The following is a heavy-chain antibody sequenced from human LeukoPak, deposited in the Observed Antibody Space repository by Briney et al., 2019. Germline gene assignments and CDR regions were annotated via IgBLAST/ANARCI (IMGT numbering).Heavy chain of an antibody. V-gene: IGHV4-34*01. CDR3: ARQGRNQRTREFDY. Sequence: NTSETLSLTCAVYGGSFSGYYWSWIRQPPGKGLEWIGEINHSGSTNYNPSLKSRVTISVDTSKNQFSLKLSSVTAADTAVYYCARQGRNQRTREFDYWGQGTLVTVSS. J-gene: IGHJ4*02. D-gene: IGHD2-2*01. CDR1: GGSFSGYY. CDR2: INHSGST.